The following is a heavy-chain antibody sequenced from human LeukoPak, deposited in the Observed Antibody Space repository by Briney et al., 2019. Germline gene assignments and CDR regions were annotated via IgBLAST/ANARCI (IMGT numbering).Heavy chain of an antibody. V-gene: IGHV3-30*04. D-gene: IGHD5-24*01. Sequence: PGGSLRLSCEASGFTFSRYAMYWARQAPGKGLEWVAVKSYDGSDEFYADSVKGRFTISRDNAKNSLFLQMNSLRAEDTAVYYCARDREMATRLHDAFDFWGQGTMVTVSS. CDR1: GFTFSRYA. CDR2: KSYDGSDE. CDR3: ARDREMATRLHDAFDF. J-gene: IGHJ3*01.